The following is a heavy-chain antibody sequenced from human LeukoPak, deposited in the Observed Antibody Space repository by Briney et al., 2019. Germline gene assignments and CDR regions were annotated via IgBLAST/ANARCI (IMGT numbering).Heavy chain of an antibody. V-gene: IGHV3-21*01. CDR2: ITISSNFI. Sequence: GGSLRLSCAASGFTFSSYGMHWVRQAPGKGLEWVSSITISSNFIYYADSVKGRFTISRDNAKNSLYLQMNSLRAEDTAVYFCARDGHGDGILTGYSYFGMDVWGQGTTVTVSS. J-gene: IGHJ6*02. D-gene: IGHD3-9*01. CDR1: GFTFSSYG. CDR3: ARDGHGDGILTGYSYFGMDV.